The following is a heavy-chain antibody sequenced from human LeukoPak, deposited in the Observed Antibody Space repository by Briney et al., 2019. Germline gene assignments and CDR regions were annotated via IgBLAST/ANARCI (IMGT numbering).Heavy chain of an antibody. J-gene: IGHJ4*02. CDR1: GFTFSSYG. Sequence: GGSLRLSCAASGFTFSSYGMHWVRQAPGKGLEGVAFIRYDGSNKYYADSVKGRFTISRDNSKNTLYLQMNSLRAEDTAVYYCAKDQYYYDSSGPADYWGQGTLVTVSS. CDR3: AKDQYYYDSSGPADY. D-gene: IGHD3-22*01. CDR2: IRYDGSNK. V-gene: IGHV3-30*02.